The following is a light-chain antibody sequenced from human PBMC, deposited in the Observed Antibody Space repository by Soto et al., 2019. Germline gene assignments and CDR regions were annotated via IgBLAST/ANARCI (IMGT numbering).Light chain of an antibody. Sequence: IQLTQSPSSLSASVGDRATITCRASQGISSYLAWYQQKPGKAPKLLIYGASTLEGGVPFRFSGSGSGTDFTLIISSVQPEDFATYYCQQLNTYPITFSQGTRLEIK. CDR2: GAS. CDR1: QGISSY. V-gene: IGKV1-9*01. CDR3: QQLNTYPIT. J-gene: IGKJ5*01.